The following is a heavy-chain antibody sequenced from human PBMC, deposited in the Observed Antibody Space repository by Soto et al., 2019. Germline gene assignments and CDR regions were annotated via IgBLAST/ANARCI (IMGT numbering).Heavy chain of an antibody. V-gene: IGHV1-3*01. J-gene: IGHJ6*03. D-gene: IGHD2-15*01. CDR2: INAGNGNT. CDR3: ARPGKYCSGGSCYSGRLNYYYYYMDV. Sequence: GASVKVSCKASGYTFTSYAMHWVRQAPGQRLEWMGWINAGNGNTKYSQKFQGRVTITRDTSASTAYMELSSLRSEDTAVYYCARPGKYCSGGSCYSGRLNYYYYYMDVWGKGTTVTSP. CDR1: GYTFTSYA.